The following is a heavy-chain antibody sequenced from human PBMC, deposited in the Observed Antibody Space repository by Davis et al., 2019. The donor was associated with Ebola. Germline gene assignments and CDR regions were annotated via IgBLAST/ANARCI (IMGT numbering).Heavy chain of an antibody. D-gene: IGHD3-3*01. V-gene: IGHV3-23*01. CDR3: SKIGVLDFDD. CDR2: ISGSGGST. J-gene: IGHJ4*01. CDR1: GFSVTSNY. Sequence: GESLKISCAVSGFSVTSNYMSWVRQAPGKGLEWVSAISGSGGSTYYADSVKGRFTISRNNSKNTQYLEMNSMRAEDTAVYYCSKIGVLDFDDWGQGTLVTVSS.